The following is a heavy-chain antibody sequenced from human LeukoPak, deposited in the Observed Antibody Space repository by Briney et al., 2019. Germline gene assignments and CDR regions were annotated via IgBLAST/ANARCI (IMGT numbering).Heavy chain of an antibody. V-gene: IGHV1-46*01. CDR1: GYTFTTYY. D-gene: IGHD5-18*01. CDR3: ARDREIMVNYYYYYYMDV. J-gene: IGHJ6*03. CDR2: INPSGGAT. Sequence: GASVKVSCKASGYTFTTYYLHWVRQAPGQGLEWVGIINPSGGATSYAQKFQGRVTMTRDTSISTAYMELSRLRSDDTAVYYCARDREIMVNYYYYYYMDVWGKGTTVTISS.